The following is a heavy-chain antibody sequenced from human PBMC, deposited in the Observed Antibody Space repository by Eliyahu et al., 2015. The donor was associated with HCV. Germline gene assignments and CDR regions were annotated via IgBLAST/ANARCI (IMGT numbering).Heavy chain of an antibody. CDR3: AREKYCSSTSCYAPYYYYYYGMDV. Sequence: VRQAPGQGLEWMGIINPSGGSTSYAQKFQGRVTMTRDTSTSTVYMELSSLRSEDTAVYYCAREKYCSSTSCYAPYYYYYYGMDVWGQGTTVTVSS. J-gene: IGHJ6*02. D-gene: IGHD2-2*01. V-gene: IGHV1-46*01. CDR2: INPSGGST.